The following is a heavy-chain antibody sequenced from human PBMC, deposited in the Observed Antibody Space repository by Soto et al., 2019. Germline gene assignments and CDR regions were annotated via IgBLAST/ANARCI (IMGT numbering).Heavy chain of an antibody. J-gene: IGHJ4*02. V-gene: IGHV3-66*01. D-gene: IGHD3-10*01. Sequence: PGGSLRLSCAASGFTVSSNYMSWVRQAPGKGLEWVSVIYSGGSTYYADSVKGRFTISRDNSKNTLYLQMNSLRAEDTAVYYCARDYTYGSGSPGGYFDYWGQGTLVTVSS. CDR1: GFTVSSNY. CDR2: IYSGGST. CDR3: ARDYTYGSGSPGGYFDY.